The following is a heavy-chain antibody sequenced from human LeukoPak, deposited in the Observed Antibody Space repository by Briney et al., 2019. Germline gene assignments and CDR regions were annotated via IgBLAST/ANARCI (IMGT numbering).Heavy chain of an antibody. CDR3: ARAGRLEWEPDDY. Sequence: GGSLRLSCAASGFTFSNYYMSWIRQAPGKGLEWVSYISSSGRTIYYADSVKGRFTISRDNAKNSLSLQMHSLRAEDTAVYYCARAGRLEWEPDDYWGQGTLVTVSS. V-gene: IGHV3-11*04. CDR2: ISSSGRTI. J-gene: IGHJ4*02. CDR1: GFTFSNYY. D-gene: IGHD1-26*01.